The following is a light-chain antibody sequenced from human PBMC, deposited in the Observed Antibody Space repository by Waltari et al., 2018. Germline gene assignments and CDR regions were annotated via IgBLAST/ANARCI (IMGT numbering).Light chain of an antibody. CDR3: QQYGSSPWT. CDR1: HRVNSDY. V-gene: IGKV3-20*01. Sequence: ESVLTQSPGTLSLSPGERGTLSCRASHRVNSDYLAWYQQKPGQAPRLLIYGASNRAAGIPDRFSGGGSGTEFTLTISRLEPEDSAVYYCQQYGSSPWTFGLGTKVEIK. CDR2: GAS. J-gene: IGKJ1*01.